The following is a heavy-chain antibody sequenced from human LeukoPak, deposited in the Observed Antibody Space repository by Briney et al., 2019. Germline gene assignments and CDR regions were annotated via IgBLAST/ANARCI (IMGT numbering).Heavy chain of an antibody. Sequence: GASVKVSCKASGGTFSSYAISWVRQAPGQGLEWMGRIIPILGIANYAQKFQGRVTITADKSTSTAYMELSSLRSEDTAVYYCAESYGNYDFWSGYAPPFDYWGQGTLVTVSS. V-gene: IGHV1-69*04. J-gene: IGHJ4*02. CDR1: GGTFSSYA. CDR3: AESYGNYDFWSGYAPPFDY. D-gene: IGHD3-3*01. CDR2: IIPILGIA.